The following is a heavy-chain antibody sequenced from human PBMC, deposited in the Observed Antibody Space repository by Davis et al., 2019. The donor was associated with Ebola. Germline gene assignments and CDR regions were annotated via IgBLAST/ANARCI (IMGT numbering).Heavy chain of an antibody. V-gene: IGHV3-23*01. CDR2: ISGSGGST. J-gene: IGHJ6*02. CDR1: EFTFSGYA. D-gene: IGHD2-21*01. Sequence: GESLKISCAASEFTFSGYAMSWVRQAPGKGLEWVSTISGSGGSTYYADSVKGRFTITRDNSKNKLYLQMNSLRAEDTAVYYCAKDLLWWSASDVWGQGTTVTVSS. CDR3: AKDLLWWSASDV.